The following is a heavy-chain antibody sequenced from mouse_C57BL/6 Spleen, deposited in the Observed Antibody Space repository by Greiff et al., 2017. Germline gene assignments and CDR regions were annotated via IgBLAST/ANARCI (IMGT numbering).Heavy chain of an antibody. J-gene: IGHJ2*01. CDR1: GYTFTDYY. Sequence: VQLQQSGPVLVKPGASVKMSCKASGYTFTDYYMNWVKQSHGKSLEWIGVINPYNGGTSYNQKFKGKATLTVDKSSSTAYMELNSLTSEDSAVXYCAREGGDGYVLRPHYFDYWGQGTTLTVSS. V-gene: IGHV1-19*01. D-gene: IGHD1-1*01. CDR3: AREGGDGYVLRPHYFDY. CDR2: INPYNGGT.